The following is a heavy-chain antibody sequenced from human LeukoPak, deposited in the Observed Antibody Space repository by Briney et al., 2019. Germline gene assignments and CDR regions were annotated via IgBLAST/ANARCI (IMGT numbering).Heavy chain of an antibody. CDR1: GGTFSSYA. J-gene: IGHJ4*02. Sequence: ASVKVSCEASGGTFSSYAISWVRQAPGQGLEWMGRIIPILGIANYAQKFQGRVMITADKSTSTAYMELSSLRSEDTAVYYCAGRSGSYAPGDVDYWGQGTLVTVSS. V-gene: IGHV1-69*04. D-gene: IGHD1-26*01. CDR3: AGRSGSYAPGDVDY. CDR2: IIPILGIA.